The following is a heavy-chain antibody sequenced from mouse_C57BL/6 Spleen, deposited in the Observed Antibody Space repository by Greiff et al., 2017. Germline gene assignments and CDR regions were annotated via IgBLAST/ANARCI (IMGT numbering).Heavy chain of an antibody. CDR3: ASHYYDRIDY. CDR2: INPNNGGT. D-gene: IGHD1-2*01. CDR1: GYTFTDYY. Sequence: VQLQQSGPELVKPGASVKISCKASGYTFTDYYMNWVKQSHGKSLEWIGDINPNNGGTSYNQKFKGKATLTVDKSSSTAYMELRSLTSEDSAVYYCASHYYDRIDYWGQGTTLTVSS. V-gene: IGHV1-26*01. J-gene: IGHJ2*01.